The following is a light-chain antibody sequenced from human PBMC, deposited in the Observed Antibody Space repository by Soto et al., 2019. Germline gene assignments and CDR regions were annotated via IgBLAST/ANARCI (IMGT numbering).Light chain of an antibody. V-gene: IGKV3-15*01. Sequence: DIVMTQSPATLSVAPGERVTFSCRASQGVSRKLAWYQHKPGQAPRLLISGASTGATGIPARFSGSGSGTEFTLTISSLQSEDFAVYYCQEYIHWPPGMFGPGTTVDIK. CDR2: GAS. CDR1: QGVSRK. CDR3: QEYIHWPPGM. J-gene: IGKJ1*01.